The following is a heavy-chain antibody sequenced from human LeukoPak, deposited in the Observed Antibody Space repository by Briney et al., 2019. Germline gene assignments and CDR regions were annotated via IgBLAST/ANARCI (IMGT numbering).Heavy chain of an antibody. V-gene: IGHV1-69*13. CDR1: GGTFSSYA. Sequence: SVKVSCKASGGTFSSYAISWVRQAPGQGLEWMGGIIPIFGTANYAQKFQGRVTITADESTSTAYMELSSLRSEDTAVYYCARVVKRDGYNGDYFDYWGQGTLVTVSS. D-gene: IGHD5-24*01. CDR2: IIPIFGTA. CDR3: ARVVKRDGYNGDYFDY. J-gene: IGHJ4*02.